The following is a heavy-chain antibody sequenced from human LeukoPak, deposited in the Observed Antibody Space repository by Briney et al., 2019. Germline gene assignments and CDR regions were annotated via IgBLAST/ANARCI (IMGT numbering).Heavy chain of an antibody. CDR3: AREPRERGNWFDP. D-gene: IGHD1-26*01. CDR2: INHSGST. Sequence: SETLSLTCAVYGGSFSGYYWSWIRQPPGKGLEWIGEINHSGSTNYNPSLKSRVTMSVDTSKNQFSLKLSSVTATDTAVYYCAREPRERGNWFDPWGQGTLVTVSS. J-gene: IGHJ5*02. V-gene: IGHV4-34*01. CDR1: GGSFSGYY.